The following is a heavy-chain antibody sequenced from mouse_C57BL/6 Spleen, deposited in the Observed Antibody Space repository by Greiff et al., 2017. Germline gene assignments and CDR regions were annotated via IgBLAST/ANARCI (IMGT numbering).Heavy chain of an antibody. CDR2: ISSGGSYT. CDR3: ASLLDY. CDR1: GFTFSSYG. Sequence: EVKVVESGGDLVKPGGSLKLSCAASGFTFSSYGMSWVRQTPDKRLEWVATISSGGSYTYYPDSVKGRCTISRDNAKNTLYLQMSSLKSEDTAMYYCASLLDYWGQGTTLTVSS. J-gene: IGHJ2*01. V-gene: IGHV5-6*01. D-gene: IGHD2-10*01.